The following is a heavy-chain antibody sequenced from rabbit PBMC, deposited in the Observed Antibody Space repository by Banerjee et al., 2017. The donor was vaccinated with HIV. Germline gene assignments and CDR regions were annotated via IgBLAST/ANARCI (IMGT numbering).Heavy chain of an antibody. J-gene: IGHJ4*01. V-gene: IGHV1S45*01. Sequence: QEQLEESGGDLVQPEGSLTLTCKASGLDFSGSCRICWVRQAPGKGLEWIACTGAGSSGRTYYASWAKGRFTISKTSSTTATLQMTSLTAADTATYFCARGWAGSNGLNLWGPGTLVTVS. CDR1: GLDFSGSCR. CDR2: TGAGSSGRT. CDR3: ARGWAGSNGLNL. D-gene: IGHD4-2*01.